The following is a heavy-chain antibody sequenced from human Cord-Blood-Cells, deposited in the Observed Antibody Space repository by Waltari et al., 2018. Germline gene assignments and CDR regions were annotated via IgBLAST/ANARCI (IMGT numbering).Heavy chain of an antibody. CDR3: ARVEKTTVTTDY. J-gene: IGHJ4*02. CDR1: GYTFTGYY. Sequence: QVQLVQSGAEVTKPGASVKVSCKASGYTFTGYYMHWVRQAPGQGLEWMGWINPNSGGTSYAQKVQGRVTMTRDTSISTAYMELSRLRSDDAAVYYCARVEKTTVTTDYWGQGTLVTVSS. CDR2: INPNSGGT. D-gene: IGHD4-17*01. V-gene: IGHV1-2*02.